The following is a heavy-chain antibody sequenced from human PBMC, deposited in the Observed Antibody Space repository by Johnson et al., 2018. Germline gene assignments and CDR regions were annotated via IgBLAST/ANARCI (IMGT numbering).Heavy chain of an antibody. Sequence: VQLQESGGGFVQPGGSLRLSCEASGFTSSSYWMHWVRQAPGKGLVWVSRIKSDESGTSYADSVKGRFTISRDNDKNMLYLHMNSLRAEDASVYYCARDRRYCSGGSGSSVGALDIWGQGTMVTVSS. J-gene: IGHJ3*02. CDR1: GFTSSSYW. CDR2: IKSDESGT. CDR3: ARDRRYCSGGSGSSVGALDI. V-gene: IGHV3-74*01. D-gene: IGHD2-15*01.